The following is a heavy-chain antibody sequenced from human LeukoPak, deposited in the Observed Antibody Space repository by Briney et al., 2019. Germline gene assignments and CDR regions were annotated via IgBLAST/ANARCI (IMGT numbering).Heavy chain of an antibody. J-gene: IGHJ4*02. CDR2: IIPIFGTA. Sequence: ASVTVSCKASGGTFSSYAISWVRQAPGQGLEWMGGIIPIFGTANYARKFQGRVTITADESTSTAYMELSSLRSEDTAVYYCAKSDTAMADYWGQGTLVTVSS. CDR1: GGTFSSYA. CDR3: AKSDTAMADY. D-gene: IGHD5-18*01. V-gene: IGHV1-69*13.